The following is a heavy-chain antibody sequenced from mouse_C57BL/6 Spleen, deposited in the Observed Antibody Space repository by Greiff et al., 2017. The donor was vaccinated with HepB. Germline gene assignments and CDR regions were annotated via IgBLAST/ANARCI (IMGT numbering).Heavy chain of an antibody. CDR1: GYTFTDYY. CDR2: INPNNGGT. CDR3: ARGGQRSW. V-gene: IGHV1-26*01. Sequence: EVQLQQSGPELVKPGASVKISCKASGYTFTDYYMNWVKQSHGKSLEWIGDINPNNGGTSYNQKFKGKATLTVDKSSSTAYMELRRLTSEDSAVYYCARGGQRSWWGQGTLVTVSA. D-gene: IGHD3-3*01. J-gene: IGHJ3*02.